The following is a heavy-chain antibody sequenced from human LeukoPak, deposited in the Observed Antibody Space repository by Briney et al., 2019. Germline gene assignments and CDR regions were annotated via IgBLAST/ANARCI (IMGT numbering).Heavy chain of an antibody. J-gene: IGHJ6*02. CDR3: ARGYDSSGDYYYYYGMDV. CDR2: IIPILGIA. D-gene: IGHD3-22*01. V-gene: IGHV1-69*04. CDR1: GGTFSSYA. Sequence: ASVKVSCKASGGTFSSYAISWVRQAPGQGLEWMGRIIPILGIANYAQKFQGRVTITADKSTSTAYMELSSLRSEDTAVYYCARGYDSSGDYYYYYGMDVWGQGTTVTVSS.